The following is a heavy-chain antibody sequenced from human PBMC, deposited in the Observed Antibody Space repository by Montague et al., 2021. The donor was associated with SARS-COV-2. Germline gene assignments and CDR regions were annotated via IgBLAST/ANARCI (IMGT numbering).Heavy chain of an antibody. CDR1: GGSFSGYY. V-gene: IGHV4-34*01. Sequence: SETLSLTCAVYGGSFSGYYWNWIRQPPGKGLEWIGEINYSGSANYNPSLKRRVTISVDMSKNQFSLKLNSVTAADTAVYYCARLGEGVVPAPILGVGPYYSYCYIDDWGRGATVTVSS. CDR3: ARLGEGVVPAPILGVGPYYSYCYIDD. CDR2: INYSGSA. J-gene: IGHJ6*03. D-gene: IGHD2-2*02.